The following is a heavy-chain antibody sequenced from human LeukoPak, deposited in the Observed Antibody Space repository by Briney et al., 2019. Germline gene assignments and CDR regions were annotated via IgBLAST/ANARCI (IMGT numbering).Heavy chain of an antibody. CDR2: INPSGGST. CDR3: ARDSPTKIGSTTGDWFDP. J-gene: IGHJ5*02. CDR1: GYTFTSYY. V-gene: IGHV1-46*01. Sequence: ASVKVSCKASGYTFTSYYMHWVRQAPGQGLEWMGIINPSGGSTSYAQKFQGRVTMTRDTSTSTVYMVLSSLRSEDTAVYYCARDSPTKIGSTTGDWFDPWGQGTLVTVSS. D-gene: IGHD2-2*01.